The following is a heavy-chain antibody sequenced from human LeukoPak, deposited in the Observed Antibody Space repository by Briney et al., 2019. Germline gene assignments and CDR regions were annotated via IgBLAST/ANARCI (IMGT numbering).Heavy chain of an antibody. D-gene: IGHD3-10*01. Sequence: GGSLRLSCAASGFTFSSYAMSWVRQAPGKGLEWGSGISGSGGSTYYADSVKGRFTISRDNSKNTLYPQMNSLRAEDTAVYYCARHITMVRGVIKRPDWFFDLWGRGTLVTVSS. CDR3: ARHITMVRGVIKRPDWFFDL. CDR1: GFTFSSYA. V-gene: IGHV3-23*01. CDR2: ISGSGGST. J-gene: IGHJ2*01.